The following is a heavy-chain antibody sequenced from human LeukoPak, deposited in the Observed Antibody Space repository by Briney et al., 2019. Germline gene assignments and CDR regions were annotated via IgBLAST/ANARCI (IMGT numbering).Heavy chain of an antibody. Sequence: GGSLRLSCAASGFTFSSYAMHWVRQAPGKGLEWVAVTSSDGNIKYYADSVKGRFTISRDSSKNTLYLQMNSLRGEDTGVYYCARDPVPATARHSDYWGQGTLVTVSS. D-gene: IGHD1-1*01. CDR2: TSSDGNIK. CDR1: GFTFSSYA. J-gene: IGHJ4*02. CDR3: ARDPVPATARHSDY. V-gene: IGHV3-30-3*01.